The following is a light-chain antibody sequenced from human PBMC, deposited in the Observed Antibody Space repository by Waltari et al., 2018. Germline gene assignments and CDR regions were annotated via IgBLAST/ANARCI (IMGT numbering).Light chain of an antibody. J-gene: IGKJ5*01. CDR1: QGISSY. V-gene: IGKV1-9*01. Sequence: IQLTQSPSSLSTSVGDRVTITCRAIQGISSYLAWYQQKPGKAPKLLIYASSTLQSGVPSRFSGSGSGTDFTLPISSLKPEDFATYYCQQLNSYPITFGQGTRLEIK. CDR2: ASS. CDR3: QQLNSYPIT.